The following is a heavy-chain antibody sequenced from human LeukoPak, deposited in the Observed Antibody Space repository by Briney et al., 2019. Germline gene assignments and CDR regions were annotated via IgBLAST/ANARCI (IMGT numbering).Heavy chain of an antibody. CDR1: GGSIISCY. J-gene: IGHJ4*02. V-gene: IGHV4-59*08. Sequence: SETLSLTCTVSGGSIISCYWSWIRQPPEKGLEWIGYIYYSGNTNYNSSLKSRVTISVDTSKNQFSLKVSSVTAADTAVYYCARHSSTYYRFDYWGQGTLVSVSS. CDR3: ARHSSTYYRFDY. CDR2: IYYSGNT. D-gene: IGHD3-22*01.